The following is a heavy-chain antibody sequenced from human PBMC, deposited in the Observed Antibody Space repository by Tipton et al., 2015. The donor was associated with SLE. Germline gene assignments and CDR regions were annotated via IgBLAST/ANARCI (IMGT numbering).Heavy chain of an antibody. CDR3: ARQSGYDLGVFDY. J-gene: IGHJ4*02. Sequence: PSFQGHVTISADKSISAAYLQWSSLKASDTAMYYCARQSGYDLGVFDYWGQGTLVTVSS. V-gene: IGHV5-10-1*01. D-gene: IGHD3-3*01.